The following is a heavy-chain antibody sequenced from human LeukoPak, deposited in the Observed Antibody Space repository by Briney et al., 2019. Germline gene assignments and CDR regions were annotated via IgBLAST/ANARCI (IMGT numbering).Heavy chain of an antibody. CDR2: IRYDGSNK. J-gene: IGHJ4*02. CDR3: ARDRDYGSGSYSTPYFDY. CDR1: GFTFSSYG. V-gene: IGHV3-30*02. Sequence: PGGSLRLSCAASGFTFSSYGMHWVRQAPGKGLEWVAFIRYDGSNKYYADSVKGRFTISRDNSKNTLYLQMNSLRAEDTAVYYCARDRDYGSGSYSTPYFDYWGQGTLVTVSS. D-gene: IGHD3-10*01.